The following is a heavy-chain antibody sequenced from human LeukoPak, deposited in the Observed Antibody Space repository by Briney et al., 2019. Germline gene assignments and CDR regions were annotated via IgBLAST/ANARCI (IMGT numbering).Heavy chain of an antibody. CDR3: VRGDWYFES. CDR2: INRDGSEK. V-gene: IGHV3-7*04. J-gene: IGHJ4*02. Sequence: GGSLRLSCATSGFNFSDSRMTWLRQGPGKGLQWVANINRDGSEKHFLDSVEGRFTISRDNARKSLYLQMSSLRPQDTAVYFCVRGDWYFESWGQGTLVTVSS. D-gene: IGHD2-21*01. CDR1: GFNFSDSR.